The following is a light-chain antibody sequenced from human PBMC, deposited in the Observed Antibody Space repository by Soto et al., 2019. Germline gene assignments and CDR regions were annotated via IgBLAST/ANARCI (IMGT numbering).Light chain of an antibody. J-gene: IGLJ3*02. CDR2: LEGSGCY. V-gene: IGLV4-60*02. Sequence: QSVLTQSSSASASLGSSVKLTCTLSSGHSSYIIAWHQQQPGKAPRYLMKLEGSGCYNKGSGVPDRFSGSSSGADRYLTISNLQFEDEADYYCETWDSNTHTVFGGGTKVTVL. CDR1: SGHSSYI. CDR3: ETWDSNTHTV.